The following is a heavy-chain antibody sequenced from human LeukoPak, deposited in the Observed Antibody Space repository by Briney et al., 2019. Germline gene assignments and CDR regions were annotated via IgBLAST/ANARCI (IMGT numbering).Heavy chain of an antibody. J-gene: IGHJ4*02. CDR1: GFTFGSYG. CDR2: IRFDGINK. Sequence: PGGSLRLSCAASGFTFGSYGMHWVRQAPGKGLEWVAFIRFDGINKYYADSVKGRFTISRDNSKNTLYLQMNSLRAEDTAVYYCAKDERGDETYYDYVWGSYRPSPGDYWGQGTLVTVSS. CDR3: AKDERGDETYYDYVWGSYRPSPGDY. D-gene: IGHD3-16*02. V-gene: IGHV3-30*02.